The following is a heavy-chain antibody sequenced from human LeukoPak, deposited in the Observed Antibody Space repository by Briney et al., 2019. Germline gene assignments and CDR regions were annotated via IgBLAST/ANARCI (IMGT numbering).Heavy chain of an antibody. CDR3: ARDFVDTAMARLVGYMDV. J-gene: IGHJ6*03. CDR1: GGTFSSYA. D-gene: IGHD5-18*01. Sequence: SVKVSCKASGGTFSSYAISRVRQAPGQGLEWMGGIIPIFGTANYAQRFQGRVTITADESTSTAYMELSSLRSEDTAVYYCARDFVDTAMARLVGYMDVWGKGTTVTVSS. CDR2: IIPIFGTA. V-gene: IGHV1-69*01.